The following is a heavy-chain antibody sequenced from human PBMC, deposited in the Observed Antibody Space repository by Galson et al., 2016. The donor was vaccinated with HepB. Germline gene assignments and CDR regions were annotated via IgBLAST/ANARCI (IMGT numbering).Heavy chain of an antibody. V-gene: IGHV5-51*01. Sequence: QSGAEVKKPGESLRISCQGSGYSFPNFWIAWVRQMPGKGLEFVGNIFPDDSDTTYSPSFQGHVTISADKSTGTAYLQWSSLKASDAAMSYCARSPSYFDDWGQGTLVIVSS. CDR2: IFPDDSDT. J-gene: IGHJ4*02. CDR1: GYSFPNFW. CDR3: ARSPSYFDD.